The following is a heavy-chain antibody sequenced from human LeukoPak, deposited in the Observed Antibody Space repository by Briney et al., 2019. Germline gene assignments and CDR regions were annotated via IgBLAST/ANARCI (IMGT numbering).Heavy chain of an antibody. CDR2: IYYGGST. Sequence: SETLSLTCTVSGGSISSGGYYWSWIRQHPGKGLEWIGYIYYGGSTYYNPSLKSRVTISVDTSKNQFSLKLSSVTAADTAVYYCARSGMQLWLPENWGQGTLVTVSS. D-gene: IGHD5-18*01. CDR1: GGSISSGGYY. J-gene: IGHJ4*02. CDR3: ARSGMQLWLPEN. V-gene: IGHV4-31*03.